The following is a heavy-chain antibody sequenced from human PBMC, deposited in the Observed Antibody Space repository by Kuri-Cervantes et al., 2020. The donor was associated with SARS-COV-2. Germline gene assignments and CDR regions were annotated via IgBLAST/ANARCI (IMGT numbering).Heavy chain of an antibody. CDR3: ARDSYDYVWGSYRDDY. J-gene: IGHJ4*02. CDR2: VYYSGST. Sequence: SQTLSLTCAVYGGSFSGYYWSWIRQPPGKGLEWIGYVYYSGSTNYNPSLKSRVTISVDTSKNQFSLKLSSVTAADTAVYYCARDSYDYVWGSYRDDYWGQGTLVTVSS. CDR1: GGSFSGYY. V-gene: IGHV4-59*01. D-gene: IGHD3-16*02.